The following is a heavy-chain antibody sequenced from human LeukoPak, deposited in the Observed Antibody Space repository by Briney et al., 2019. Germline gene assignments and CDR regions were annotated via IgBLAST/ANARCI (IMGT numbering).Heavy chain of an antibody. CDR3: ARGYCSGGSCWNDAFDI. V-gene: IGHV4-38-2*02. CDR1: GYSISSGYY. J-gene: IGHJ3*02. Sequence: SSETLSLTCTVSGYSISSGYYWGWIRQPPGKGLEWIGSIYYSGSTYYNPSLKSRVTISVDTSKNQFSLKLSSVTAADTAVYYCARGYCSGGSCWNDAFDIWGQGTMVTVSS. D-gene: IGHD2-15*01. CDR2: IYYSGST.